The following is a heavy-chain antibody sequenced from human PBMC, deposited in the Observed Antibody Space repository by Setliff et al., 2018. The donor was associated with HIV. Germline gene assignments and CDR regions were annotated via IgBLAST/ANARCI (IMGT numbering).Heavy chain of an antibody. J-gene: IGHJ4*02. CDR3: ASAGSGTRAPPRY. Sequence: SETLSLTCTVSGGSISSYYWSWIRQPPGKGLEWIGRIFYSGSTNYNPSLKSRVTISLDTSKNQFSLKLTSVTAADTAVYYCASAGSGTRAPPRYWGQGTLVTVSS. D-gene: IGHD1-1*01. V-gene: IGHV4-59*01. CDR1: GGSISSYY. CDR2: IFYSGST.